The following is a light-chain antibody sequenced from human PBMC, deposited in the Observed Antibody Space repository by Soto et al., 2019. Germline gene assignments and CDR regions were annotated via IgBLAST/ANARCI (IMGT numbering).Light chain of an antibody. Sequence: AILMTQSPSSLSASTGDRVTITCRASQGISSYLAWYQQKPGKAPKLLIYAASTLQSGVPSRFSGSASGTDFTLTISCLQSEDFATYYCQQYYSYPTFGQGTKVDIK. CDR1: QGISSY. V-gene: IGKV1-8*01. CDR3: QQYYSYPT. J-gene: IGKJ1*01. CDR2: AAS.